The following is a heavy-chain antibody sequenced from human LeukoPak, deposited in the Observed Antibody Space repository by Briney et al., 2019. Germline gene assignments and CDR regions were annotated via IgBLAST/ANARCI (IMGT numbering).Heavy chain of an antibody. J-gene: IGHJ6*03. Sequence: EGSLRLSCAASGFTFSSYGMHWVRQAPGKGLEWVAVIWYDGSNKYYADSVKGRFTISRDDSKNTLYLQMNSLRAEDTAVYYCAKEDSGYDTTSYYYYYYMDVWGKGTTVTVSS. D-gene: IGHD5-12*01. CDR1: GFTFSSYG. CDR3: AKEDSGYDTTSYYYYYYMDV. CDR2: IWYDGSNK. V-gene: IGHV3-33*06.